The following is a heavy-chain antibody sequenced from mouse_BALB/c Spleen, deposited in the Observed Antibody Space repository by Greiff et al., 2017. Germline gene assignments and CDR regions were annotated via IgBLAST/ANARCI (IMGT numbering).Heavy chain of an antibody. CDR2: IDPANGNT. CDR3: ARDYGFAY. D-gene: IGHD2-4*01. V-gene: IGHV14-3*02. Sequence: VQLQQSGAELVKPGASVKLSCTASGFNIKDTYMHWVKQRPEQGLEWIGRIDPANGNTKYDPKFQGKATITTDTSSNTAYLQLSSLTSEDTAVYYSARDYGFAYWGQGTLVTVSA. CDR1: GFNIKDTY. J-gene: IGHJ3*01.